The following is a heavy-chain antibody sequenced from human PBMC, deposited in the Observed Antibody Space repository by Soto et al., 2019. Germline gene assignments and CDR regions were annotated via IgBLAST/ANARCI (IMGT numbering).Heavy chain of an antibody. CDR1: GGSVSSGSYY. CDR3: ARGALRFVEWSALFGY. D-gene: IGHD3-3*01. Sequence: QVQLQESGPGLVKPSETLSLTCTVSGGSVSSGSYYWSWIRQPPGKGLEWIGYIYYSGSTNYNPPLKDRVTKTVDTPKNQFSLKLSSVDAAETAGHYCARGALRFVEWSALFGYWGQGTLGTGFS. V-gene: IGHV4-61*01. CDR2: IYYSGST. J-gene: IGHJ4*02.